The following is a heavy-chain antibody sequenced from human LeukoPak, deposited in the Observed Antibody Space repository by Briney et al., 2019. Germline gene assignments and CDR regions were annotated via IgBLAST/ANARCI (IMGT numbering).Heavy chain of an antibody. CDR2: ITGSGDNV. D-gene: IGHD5-18*01. V-gene: IGHV3-11*01. J-gene: IGHJ4*02. CDR3: TRDHGYGYYYFEN. Sequence: PGGSLRLSCAASGFTFSDPYMSWIRQAPGKGLEWVSKITGSGDNVFYAASVRGRFTISRDNANNSLYLQMNSLKTEDTAVYFCTRDHGYGYYYFENWGQGTLVTVS. CDR1: GFTFSDPY.